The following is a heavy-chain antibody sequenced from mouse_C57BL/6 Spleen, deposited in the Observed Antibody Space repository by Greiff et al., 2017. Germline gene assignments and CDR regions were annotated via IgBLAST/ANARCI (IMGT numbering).Heavy chain of an antibody. CDR2: ISPGSSTT. J-gene: IGHJ2*01. V-gene: IGHV5-17*01. CDR1: GFTFSDYG. CDR3: ARPSFYCCEY. Sequence: EVQVLQSGGGLVKPGGSLKLSCAASGFTFSDYGMHWVRQAPEQGLEWVAYISPGSSTTYYAHTVKGRFTISRDNAKNTLYLQMTSLRSEDTAMCYCARPSFYCCEYWGQGTTLTVSS.